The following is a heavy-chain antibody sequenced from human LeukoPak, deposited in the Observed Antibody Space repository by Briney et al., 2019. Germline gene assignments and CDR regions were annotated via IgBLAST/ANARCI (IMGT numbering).Heavy chain of an antibody. D-gene: IGHD3-22*01. CDR3: GKASSGYYSAILH. J-gene: IGHJ4*02. CDR1: GFTFSDNY. Sequence: GGSLRLSCAASGFTFSDNYMSWIRQAPGKGLEWVSGISWNSGNIGYAGSVKGRFTISRDNAKNSLYLQMDSLRAEDTAFYYCGKASSGYYSAILHWGQGTLVTVSS. V-gene: IGHV3-9*01. CDR2: ISWNSGNI.